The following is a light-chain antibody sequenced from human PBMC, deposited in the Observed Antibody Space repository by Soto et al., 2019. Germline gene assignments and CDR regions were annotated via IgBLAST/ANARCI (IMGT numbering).Light chain of an antibody. CDR3: GSWDTSLRAGV. CDR1: SSNIGNNL. CDR2: DND. V-gene: IGLV1-51*01. Sequence: QSVLTQPPSVSAAPGQKVTISCSGSSSNIGNNLVSWYQQLPGTAPKLLICDNDKRPSGIPDRFSGSKSGPSATLGITGLQTGDEADYYCGSWDTSLRAGVFGAGTKLTVL. J-gene: IGLJ1*01.